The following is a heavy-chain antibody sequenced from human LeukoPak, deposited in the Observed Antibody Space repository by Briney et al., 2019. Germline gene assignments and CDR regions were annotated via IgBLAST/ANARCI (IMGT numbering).Heavy chain of an antibody. CDR2: MNPGSGDT. CDR1: VYGVTSYE. Sequence: GASVKLSFTSSVYGVTSYEINWVRGATGHGLEWMVWMNPGSGDTAYTQKFQGRITMTRSTSITTVYMELSSLTSEDTAVYYCARGLGSYDSSELTWPMISFWGEGTQVTVSS. D-gene: IGHD3-22*01. V-gene: IGHV1-8*01. CDR3: ARGLGSYDSSELTWPMISF. J-gene: IGHJ4*02.